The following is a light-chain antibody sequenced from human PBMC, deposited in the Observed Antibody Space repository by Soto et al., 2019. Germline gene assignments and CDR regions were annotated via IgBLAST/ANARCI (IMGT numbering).Light chain of an antibody. J-gene: IGKJ1*01. V-gene: IGKV1-5*03. Sequence: DIQMTQSPSTLSASVGDRVTITCRASQSVDTCLAWNQQKPGKAPHLLIYKASSLETGVPSRFSGSGSVTEFNLTISSLQPDDFATYYCQQFYRYPWTFGQGNKVEIK. CDR1: QSVDTC. CDR2: KAS. CDR3: QQFYRYPWT.